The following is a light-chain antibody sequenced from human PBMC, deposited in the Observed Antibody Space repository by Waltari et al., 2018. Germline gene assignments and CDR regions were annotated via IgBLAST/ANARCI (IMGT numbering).Light chain of an antibody. CDR1: SRDVGGYNY. CDR3: SSYTTNRTVL. CDR2: AVS. J-gene: IGLJ2*01. V-gene: IGLV2-14*01. Sequence: QSALTQPASVSGSPGQSITISCTGTSRDVGGYNYVSWYQQHPGKVPKLLIHAVSKRPSGISSRFSGSKSGNTASLTISGLQAEDEADYYCSSYTTNRTVLFGGGTHLAVL.